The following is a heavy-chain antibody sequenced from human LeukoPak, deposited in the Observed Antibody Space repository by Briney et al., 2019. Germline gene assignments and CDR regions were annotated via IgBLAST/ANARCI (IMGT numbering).Heavy chain of an antibody. V-gene: IGHV3-23*01. CDR3: ATLVAVGATYFDF. D-gene: IGHD1-26*01. Sequence: PGGSLRLSCAASGFIFSSYAMGWVRQAPGKGLEWVSAISGSGDSTYYADSVKGRFTISRDNSKNTLDLQMNNLRVDDTAVYYCATLVAVGATYFDFWGQGTLVIVSS. CDR1: GFIFSSYA. J-gene: IGHJ4*02. CDR2: ISGSGDST.